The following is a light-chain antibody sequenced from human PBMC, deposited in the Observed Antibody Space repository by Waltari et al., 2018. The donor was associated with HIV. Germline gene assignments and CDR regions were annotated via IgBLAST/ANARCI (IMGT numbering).Light chain of an antibody. CDR2: DAA. CDR3: QQYNNWPGIT. J-gene: IGKJ3*01. V-gene: IGKV3-15*01. CDR1: QSINNN. Sequence: EILMTQSPATLSVSPGERATLSCRASQSINNNLAWYQQKPGQAPRLLIYDAATGATGVPARFSGSGSGTEFTLTISSLQSEDFAVYYCQQYNNWPGITFGPGTKVDIK.